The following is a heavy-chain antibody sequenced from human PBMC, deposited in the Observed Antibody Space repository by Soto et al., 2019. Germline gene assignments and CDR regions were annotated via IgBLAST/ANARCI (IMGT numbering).Heavy chain of an antibody. D-gene: IGHD2-8*01. J-gene: IGHJ4*02. CDR3: TTASYCTNGVCYLVMGY. V-gene: IGHV3-15*07. CDR2: IKSKTDGGTT. Sequence: PGGSLRLSCAASGFTFSNACMNWVRQAPGKGLEWVGRIKSKTDGGTTDYAAPVKGRFTISRDDSKNTLYLQMNSLKTEDTAVYYCTTASYCTNGVCYLVMGYWGQGTLVTVSS. CDR1: GFTFSNAC.